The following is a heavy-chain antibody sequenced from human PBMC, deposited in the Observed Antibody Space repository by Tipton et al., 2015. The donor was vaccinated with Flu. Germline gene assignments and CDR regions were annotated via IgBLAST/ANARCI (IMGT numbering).Heavy chain of an antibody. D-gene: IGHD3-22*01. CDR3: ASVFYDGSGSRVAFDI. CDR1: GYSFTSYW. J-gene: IGHJ3*02. Sequence: QLVQSGAEVKKPGESLKISCKGSGYSFTSYWIGWVRQMPGKGLEWMGIIFPGDSNTKYSPSFQGQVTISADKSISTAYLQWSGLKAADTAMFYCASVFYDGSGSRVAFDIWGQGTMVTVSS. CDR2: IFPGDSNT. V-gene: IGHV5-51*03.